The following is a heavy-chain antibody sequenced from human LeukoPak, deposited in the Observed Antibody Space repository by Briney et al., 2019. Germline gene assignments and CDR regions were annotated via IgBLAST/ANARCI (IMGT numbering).Heavy chain of an antibody. D-gene: IGHD3-22*01. CDR2: INPNSGGT. CDR1: GYTFAGYY. Sequence: ASVKVSCKASGYTFAGYYMHWVRQAPGQGLEWMGWINPNSGGTNYAQKFQGRVTMTRDTSISTAYMELSRLRPDDTAVYYCARSDRDYYDSSGYYYWGQGTLVTVSS. V-gene: IGHV1-2*02. J-gene: IGHJ4*02. CDR3: ARSDRDYYDSSGYYY.